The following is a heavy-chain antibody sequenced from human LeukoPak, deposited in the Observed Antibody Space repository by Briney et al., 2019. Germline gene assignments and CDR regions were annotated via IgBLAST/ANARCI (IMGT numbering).Heavy chain of an antibody. V-gene: IGHV4-38-2*02. J-gene: IGHJ4*02. D-gene: IGHD4-23*01. CDR1: GYSISSGYY. CDR2: IYHSGST. Sequence: SETLSLTCTVSGYSISSGYYWGWIRQPPGKGLEWIGSIYHSGSTYYNPSLKSRVTISVDTSKNQFSLKLSSVTAADTAVYYCARDPGDNSSDGYWGQGTLVTVSS. CDR3: ARDPGDNSSDGY.